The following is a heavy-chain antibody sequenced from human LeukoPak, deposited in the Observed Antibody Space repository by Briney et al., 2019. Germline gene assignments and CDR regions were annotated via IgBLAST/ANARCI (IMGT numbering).Heavy chain of an antibody. J-gene: IGHJ5*02. CDR1: GFTVGSHY. V-gene: IGHV3-21*01. CDR3: ARNPGVGDFWSGYSNWFDL. CDR2: ISSSSSYI. Sequence: GGSLRLSCAASGFTVGSHYMSWVRQAPGKGLEWVSSISSSSSYIYYADSLKGRFTISRDNAKNSLYLQMNSLRAEDTAVYYCARNPGVGDFWSGYSNWFDLWGQGTLVTVSS. D-gene: IGHD3-3*01.